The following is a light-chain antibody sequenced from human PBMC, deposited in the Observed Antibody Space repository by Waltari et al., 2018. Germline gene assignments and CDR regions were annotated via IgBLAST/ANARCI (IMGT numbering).Light chain of an antibody. CDR3: QTWGTGIHVV. J-gene: IGLJ2*01. Sequence: QLVLTQSPSASASLGASVKLTCILSSGYSSYTIAWLRQQSEKGPRYLMKVNSDGSHTKGDGIPDRFSGSSSGSERYLTISSLQSEDEGDYYCQTWGTGIHVVFGGGTKLTVL. CDR2: VNSDGSH. CDR1: SGYSSYT. V-gene: IGLV4-69*01.